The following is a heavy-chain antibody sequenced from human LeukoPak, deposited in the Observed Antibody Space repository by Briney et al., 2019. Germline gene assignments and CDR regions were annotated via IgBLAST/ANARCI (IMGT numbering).Heavy chain of an antibody. CDR2: INPSGGST. V-gene: IGHV1-46*02. CDR3: ARGGMGIQLWPFDY. Sequence: ASVKVSCTASGYTFNNYYMQWVRQAPGQGLEWMGIINPSGGSTSYAQKFQGRVTMTRDTSTGTVYMEMTTLRSEDTAVYYCARGGMGIQLWPFDYWGQGTLVSVSS. D-gene: IGHD5-18*01. CDR1: GYTFNNYY. J-gene: IGHJ4*02.